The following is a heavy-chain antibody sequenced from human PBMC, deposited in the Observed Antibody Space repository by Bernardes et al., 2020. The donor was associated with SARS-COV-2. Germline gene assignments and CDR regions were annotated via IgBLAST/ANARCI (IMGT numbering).Heavy chain of an antibody. CDR1: GGSFSGYY. Sequence: ETLSLTCAVYGGSFSGYYWSWIRQPPGKGLEWVSSISSSSSYIYYADSVKGRFTISRDNAKNSLYLQMNSLRAEDTAVYYCARAWYSSSAPLGYWGQGTLVTVSS. CDR2: ISSSSSYI. J-gene: IGHJ4*02. V-gene: IGHV3-21*01. CDR3: ARAWYSSSAPLGY. D-gene: IGHD6-6*01.